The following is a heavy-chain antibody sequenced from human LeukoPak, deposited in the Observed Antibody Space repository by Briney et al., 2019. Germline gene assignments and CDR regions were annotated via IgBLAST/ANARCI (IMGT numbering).Heavy chain of an antibody. J-gene: IGHJ4*02. D-gene: IGHD2-2*02. CDR1: GESFSGYY. CDR3: ARPNHKDHCSSTTCYRYFDY. CDR2: INHSGST. Sequence: SETLSLTCAVYGESFSGYYWTWIRQPPGKGLEWIGEINHSGSTNYNPSLKSRVAISVDTSKNQFSLKLNSVTDADTAVYYCARPNHKDHCSSTTCYRYFDYWGQGTLVTVSS. V-gene: IGHV4-34*01.